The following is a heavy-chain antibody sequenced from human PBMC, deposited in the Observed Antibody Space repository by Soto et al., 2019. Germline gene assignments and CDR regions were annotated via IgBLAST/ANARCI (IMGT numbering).Heavy chain of an antibody. V-gene: IGHV3-23*01. CDR3: AKDFISRTIFGVAIYGN. J-gene: IGHJ4*02. CDR2: ISESGGNT. CDR1: GFSFSNFD. Sequence: GESLKISCAASGFSFSNFDMSWVCQAPGKGLEWVSSISESGGNTYYADTVKGRFTISRDNSKNTLYLQMNSLRADDTAVYYCAKDFISRTIFGVAIYGNWGQGTQVTVSS. D-gene: IGHD3-3*01.